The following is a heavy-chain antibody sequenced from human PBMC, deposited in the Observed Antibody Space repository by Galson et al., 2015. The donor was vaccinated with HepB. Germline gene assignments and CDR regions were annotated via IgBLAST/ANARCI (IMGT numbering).Heavy chain of an antibody. CDR1: GGTFSSYA. CDR2: IIPIFGTA. J-gene: IGHJ6*02. Sequence: QSGAEVKKPGESLKVSCKASGGTFSSYAISWVRQAPGQGLEWMGGIIPIFGTANYAQKFQGRVTITADESTSTAYMELSSLRSEDTAVYYCARGRFRGGLRNSYYYYGMDVWGQGTTVTVSS. V-gene: IGHV1-69*01. CDR3: ARGRFRGGLRNSYYYYGMDV. D-gene: IGHD3-10*01.